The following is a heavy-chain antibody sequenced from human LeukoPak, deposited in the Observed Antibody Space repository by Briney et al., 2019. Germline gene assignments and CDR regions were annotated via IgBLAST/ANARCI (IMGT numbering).Heavy chain of an antibody. D-gene: IGHD6-13*01. CDR3: AKGHGSSWYTDFDY. J-gene: IGHJ4*02. V-gene: IGHV3-53*01. CDR1: GFTVSSNY. CDR2: IYSGGST. Sequence: GGSLRLSCAASGFTVSSNYMSWVRQAPGKGLEWVSVIYSGGSTYYADSVKGRFTISRDNSKSTLYLQMNSLRAEDTAVYYCAKGHGSSWYTDFDYWGQGTLVTVSS.